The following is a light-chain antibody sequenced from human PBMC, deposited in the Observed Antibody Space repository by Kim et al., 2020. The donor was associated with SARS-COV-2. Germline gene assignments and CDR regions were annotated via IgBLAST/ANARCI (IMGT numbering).Light chain of an antibody. CDR1: QSVLFTSNNKNY. CDR3: QQYYSTSLV. Sequence: DIVMTQSPDSLAVSLGERATINCKSSQSVLFTSNNKNYLAWYQQKPGQPPKLLISWASTRESGVPYRFSGSGSGTDFTLTISSLQAEDVAVYYCQQYYSTSLVFGGGTKVDIK. V-gene: IGKV4-1*01. J-gene: IGKJ4*01. CDR2: WAS.